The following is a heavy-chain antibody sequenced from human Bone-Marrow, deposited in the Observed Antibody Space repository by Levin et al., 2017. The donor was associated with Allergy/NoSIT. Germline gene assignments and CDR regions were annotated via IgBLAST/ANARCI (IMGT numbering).Heavy chain of an antibody. J-gene: IGHJ6*02. V-gene: IGHV1-8*01. CDR1: GYTFTSYD. CDR3: ARGKSNDYVWGSHLGMDV. CDR2: MNPNSGNT. Sequence: GASVKVSCKASGYTFTSYDINWVRQATGQGLEWMGWMNPNSGNTGYAQKFQGRVTMTRNTSISTAYMELSSLRSEDTAVYYCARGKSNDYVWGSHLGMDVWGQGTTVTVSS. D-gene: IGHD3-16*01.